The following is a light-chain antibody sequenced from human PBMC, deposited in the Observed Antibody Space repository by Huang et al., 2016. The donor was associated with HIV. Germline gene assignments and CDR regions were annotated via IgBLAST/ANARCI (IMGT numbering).Light chain of an antibody. J-gene: IGKJ2*01. CDR2: AAT. CDR3: QQTYITPLT. Sequence: DIQMTQSPSSLSASVGDRVTITCRASQSISSDLNWYQQKPETDPKFLIYAATSLQSGVPSRFSGSGAGTDFTLTINNLQPEDSATYYCQQTYITPLTCGQGTKLEIK. V-gene: IGKV1-39*01. CDR1: QSISSD.